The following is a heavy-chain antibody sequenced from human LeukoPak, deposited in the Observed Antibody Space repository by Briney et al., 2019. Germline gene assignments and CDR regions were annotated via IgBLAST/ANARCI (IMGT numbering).Heavy chain of an antibody. J-gene: IGHJ4*02. V-gene: IGHV3-66*01. CDR3: AKVSESNYDILTGYYTPYYFDY. CDR1: GFTVSSNY. Sequence: GGSLRLSCAASGFTVSSNYMSWVRQAPGKGLEWVSVIYSGGSTYYADSVKGRFTISRDNSKNILYLQMNSLRADDTAVYYCAKVSESNYDILTGYYTPYYFDYWGQGTLVTVSS. D-gene: IGHD3-9*01. CDR2: IYSGGST.